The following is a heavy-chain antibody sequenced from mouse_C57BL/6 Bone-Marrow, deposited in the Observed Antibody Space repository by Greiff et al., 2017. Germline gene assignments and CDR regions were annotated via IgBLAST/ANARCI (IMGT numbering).Heavy chain of an antibody. CDR1: GFSLTSYG. Sequence: QVQLQQSGPGLVQPSQSLSITCTVSGFSLTSYGVHWVRQSPGKGLEWLGVIWSGGSTDYNAAFISRLGISKDNSKSQVFFKMNSLQADDAAIYYCAREEAYYSNYVFDYWGQGTTLTVSS. CDR2: IWSGGST. V-gene: IGHV2-2*01. CDR3: AREEAYYSNYVFDY. D-gene: IGHD2-5*01. J-gene: IGHJ2*01.